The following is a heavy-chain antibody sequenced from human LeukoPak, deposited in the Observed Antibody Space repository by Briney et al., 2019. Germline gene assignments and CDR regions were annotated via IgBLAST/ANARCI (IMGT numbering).Heavy chain of an antibody. D-gene: IGHD6-13*01. J-gene: IGHJ4*02. V-gene: IGHV1-8*01. CDR2: MNPNSGNT. Sequence: GASVKVSCKASGYTFTSYDINWVRQATGQGLEWMGWMNPNSGNTGHAQKFQGRVTMTRNTSISTAYMELSSLRSEDTAVYYCVRRSSSWYAFDYFDYWGQGTLVTVSS. CDR3: VRRSSSWYAFDYFDY. CDR1: GYTFTSYD.